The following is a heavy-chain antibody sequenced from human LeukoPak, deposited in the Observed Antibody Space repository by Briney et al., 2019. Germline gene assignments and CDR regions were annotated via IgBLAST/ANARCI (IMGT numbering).Heavy chain of an antibody. J-gene: IGHJ3*02. CDR2: IYYSGST. CDR1: GGSISSYY. D-gene: IGHD3-10*01. Sequence: PSETPSLTCTVSGGSISSYYWSWIRQPPGKGLEWIEYIYYSGSTNYNPSLKSRVTISVDTSKNQFSLKLSSVTAADTAVYYCARDQVLLWFGEFHGGAFDIWGQGTMVTVSS. CDR3: ARDQVLLWFGEFHGGAFDI. V-gene: IGHV4-59*01.